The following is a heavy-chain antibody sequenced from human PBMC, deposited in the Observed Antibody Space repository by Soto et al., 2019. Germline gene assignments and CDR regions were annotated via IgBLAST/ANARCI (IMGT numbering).Heavy chain of an antibody. Sequence: QVQLVQSGAEVKKPGSSVKVSCKASGGTFSSYAISWVRQAPGQGLEWMGGIIPIFGTANYAQKFQGRVTITADKSTSTAYMELSSLRSEDTSVYYCAKTAGVYSSSWHPPFDYWGQGTLVTVSS. CDR1: GGTFSSYA. D-gene: IGHD6-13*01. CDR3: AKTAGVYSSSWHPPFDY. J-gene: IGHJ4*02. CDR2: IIPIFGTA. V-gene: IGHV1-69*06.